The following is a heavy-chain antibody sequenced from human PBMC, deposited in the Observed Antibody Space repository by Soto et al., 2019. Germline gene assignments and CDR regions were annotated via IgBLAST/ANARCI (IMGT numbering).Heavy chain of an antibody. Sequence: ASVKVSCKASGYTFTSYYMHWVRQAPGQGLEWMGIINPSGGSTSYAQKFQGRVTMTRDTSTSTVYMELSSLRSEDTAVHYCARDLLGGIAAAGAVDYWGQGTLVTVSS. CDR3: ARDLLGGIAAAGAVDY. D-gene: IGHD6-13*01. V-gene: IGHV1-46*03. CDR2: INPSGGST. CDR1: GYTFTSYY. J-gene: IGHJ4*02.